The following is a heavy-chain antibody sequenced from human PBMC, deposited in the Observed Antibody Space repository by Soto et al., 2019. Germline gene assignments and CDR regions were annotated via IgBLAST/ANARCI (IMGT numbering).Heavy chain of an antibody. J-gene: IGHJ6*02. CDR1: GFTFSSYG. D-gene: IGHD3-3*01. Sequence: GGSLRLSCAASGFTFSSYGMHWVRQAPGKGLEWVAVISYDGSNKYYADSVKGRFTISRDNSKNTLYLQMNSLRAEDTAVYYCAIPPAAPLSMGTRVVWVGYGMDVWGQGTTVTVSS. CDR3: AIPPAAPLSMGTRVVWVGYGMDV. V-gene: IGHV3-30*03. CDR2: ISYDGSNK.